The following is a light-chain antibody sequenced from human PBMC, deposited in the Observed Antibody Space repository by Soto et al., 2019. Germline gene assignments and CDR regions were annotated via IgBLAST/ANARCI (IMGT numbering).Light chain of an antibody. CDR3: CLYVDGGPVV. V-gene: IGLV2-23*01. CDR2: EDS. J-gene: IGLJ2*01. CDR1: NNYVGLYNF. Sequence: QSALTQPASVSGSPGQSITISCTGMNNYVGLYNFVSWYQQYPGKAPKLLIYEDSERPSGVSNRFSGSKSGNTASLTISGLQADDEADYSCCLYVDGGPVVFGGGTKVTVL.